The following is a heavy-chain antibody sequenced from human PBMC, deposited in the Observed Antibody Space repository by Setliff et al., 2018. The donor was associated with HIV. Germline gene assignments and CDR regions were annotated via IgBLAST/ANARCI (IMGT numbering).Heavy chain of an antibody. CDR2: IDTDNGYR. CDR3: ARWCAAAGCYPAIYHFDS. Sequence: ASVRVSCKASGYTFSEYAIHWVRQAPGQRLEWMGRIDTDNGYRRYSPKLQGRVTITKDTSANTAYMELRGLRSEDTAVYYCARWCAAAGCYPAIYHFDSWGQGTLVTVSS. J-gene: IGHJ4*02. V-gene: IGHV1-3*04. CDR1: GYTFSEYA. D-gene: IGHD2-2*01.